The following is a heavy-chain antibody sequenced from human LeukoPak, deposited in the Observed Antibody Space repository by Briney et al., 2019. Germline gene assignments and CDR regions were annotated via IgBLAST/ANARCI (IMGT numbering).Heavy chain of an antibody. V-gene: IGHV5-51*01. Sequence: PGESLQISCKGSGYRFSSDWIGWVRQLPGKGLEWMGVIYPGDSDTRYSPSFQGQVTISADKSINTAYLQSRSLKASDTALYYCARLPYCGGDCFPNWFDPWGQGTLVTVSS. J-gene: IGHJ5*02. CDR1: GYRFSSDW. D-gene: IGHD2-21*02. CDR3: ARLPYCGGDCFPNWFDP. CDR2: IYPGDSDT.